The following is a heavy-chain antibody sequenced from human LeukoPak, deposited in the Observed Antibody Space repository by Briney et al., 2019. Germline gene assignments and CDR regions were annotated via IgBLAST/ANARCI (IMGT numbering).Heavy chain of an antibody. V-gene: IGHV3-23*01. CDR2: ITRSGQNT. D-gene: IGHD6-13*01. J-gene: IGHJ3*02. CDR1: GFPFGDFA. Sequence: GGSLRLSCAASGFPFGDFAMTWVRQVPGGGLQWVSTITRSGQNTYYADSVKGRFTISRDDYKGMLYLQMNSLRAEDTAVYYCARDHGNSLYSSSAVIWGQGTMVTVSS. CDR3: ARDHGNSLYSSSAVI.